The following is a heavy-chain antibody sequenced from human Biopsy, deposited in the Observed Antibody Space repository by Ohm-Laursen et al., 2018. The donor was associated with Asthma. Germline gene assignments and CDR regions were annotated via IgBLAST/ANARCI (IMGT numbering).Heavy chain of an antibody. V-gene: IGHV4-59*01. D-gene: IGHD2-21*02. CDR3: ARGVDRVTGLLDHFDS. Sequence: SETLSLTCAVSGCSINNFYWSWIRQPPGKGLESIGHVYYSGSTNYNPSLKRRVTISIDASKNQFSLKLTSVTAADTAVYYCARGVDRVTGLLDHFDSWGQGTLVTVSS. CDR2: VYYSGST. J-gene: IGHJ4*02. CDR1: GCSINNFY.